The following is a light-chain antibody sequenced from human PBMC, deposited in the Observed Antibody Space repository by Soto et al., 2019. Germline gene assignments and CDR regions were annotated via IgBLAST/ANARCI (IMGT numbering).Light chain of an antibody. CDR2: DNN. J-gene: IGLJ1*01. CDR3: GTWDSSLSAAV. V-gene: IGLV1-51*01. CDR1: SSNIGNNY. Sequence: QSVLTQPPSVSAAPGQKVTISCSGSSSNIGNNYVSWYQQLPGTAPKLLIYDNNKRPSGIPDRFSGSKSGTSATLGITGLQTGDEADYYCGTWDSSLSAAVFATGTKLTVL.